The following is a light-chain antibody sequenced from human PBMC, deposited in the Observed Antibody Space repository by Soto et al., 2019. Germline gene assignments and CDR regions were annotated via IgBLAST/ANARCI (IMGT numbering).Light chain of an antibody. CDR1: QSVSNN. CDR3: QQYNEWPLT. CDR2: FAS. V-gene: IGKV3-15*01. Sequence: ERVMTQSPATLSVSPGERATLSCRASQSVSNNLAWYQQKPGQAPRVLIYFASTRATGIPARFSGSGSGTEFTLTISSLQSEDFAVYYCQQYNEWPLTFGGGTKVETK. J-gene: IGKJ4*01.